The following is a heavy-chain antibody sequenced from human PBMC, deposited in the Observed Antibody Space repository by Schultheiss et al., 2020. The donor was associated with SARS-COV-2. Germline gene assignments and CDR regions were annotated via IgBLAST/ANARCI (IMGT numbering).Heavy chain of an antibody. V-gene: IGHV1-69*13. D-gene: IGHD3-3*01. J-gene: IGHJ2*01. Sequence: SVKVSCKASGGTFSSYAISWVRQAPGQGLEWMGGIIPIFGTANYAQKFQGRVTITADESTSTAYMELSSLRSEDTAVYYCARDRYDFWSGYVSYWYFDLWGRGILVTVSS. CDR2: IIPIFGTA. CDR3: ARDRYDFWSGYVSYWYFDL. CDR1: GGTFSSYA.